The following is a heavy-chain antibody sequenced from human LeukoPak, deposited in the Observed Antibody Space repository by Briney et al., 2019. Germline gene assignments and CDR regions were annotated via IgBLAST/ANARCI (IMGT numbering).Heavy chain of an antibody. Sequence: SETLSLTCTVSGGSISSYYWSWIRQPAGKGLEWIGRIYTSGSTNYNPSLKSRVTMSVDTSKNEFSLKLRSVTAADTAVYYCARTTATPALFDPWSQGTLVTVSS. V-gene: IGHV4-4*07. J-gene: IGHJ5*02. CDR1: GGSISSYY. D-gene: IGHD4-11*01. CDR2: IYTSGST. CDR3: ARTTATPALFDP.